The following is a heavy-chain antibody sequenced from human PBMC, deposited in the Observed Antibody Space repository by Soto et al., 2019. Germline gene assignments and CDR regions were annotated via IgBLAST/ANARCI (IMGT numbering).Heavy chain of an antibody. J-gene: IGHJ3*02. Sequence: SETLSLPCTVSGGSISNNSYYWGRVRQPTGKGLEWIGSVYYSGNTYYNPSLKSRVTISVDTSKNQFSLKLSSVTAADTAVFYCARHHVKRGLVAASGWAFDIWGQGTMVTVS. CDR3: ARHHVKRGLVAASGWAFDI. CDR1: GGSISNNSYY. D-gene: IGHD2-15*01. V-gene: IGHV4-39*01. CDR2: VYYSGNT.